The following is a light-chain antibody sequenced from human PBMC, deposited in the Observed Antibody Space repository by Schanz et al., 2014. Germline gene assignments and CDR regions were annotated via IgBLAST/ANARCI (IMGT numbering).Light chain of an antibody. CDR3: CSYAGSSAFWV. V-gene: IGLV2-23*02. CDR1: SSDIGGYNY. Sequence: QSALTQPASVSGSPGQSITISCTGTSSDIGGYNYVSWYQQRPGRAPKLMIYDVSNRPSGVSNRFSGSKSGNTASLTISGLQAEDEADYYCCSYAGSSAFWVFGGGTKLTVL. CDR2: DVS. J-gene: IGLJ3*02.